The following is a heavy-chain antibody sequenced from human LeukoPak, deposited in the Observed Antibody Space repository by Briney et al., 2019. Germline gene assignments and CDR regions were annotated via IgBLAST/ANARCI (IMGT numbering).Heavy chain of an antibody. CDR3: ARGLYVSGSSAHDY. Sequence: GGSLRLSCAASGFTFTTYWMHWVRQAPGQGLVWVSRINSDGSDITFADSVKGRFTISRDNAKKTLYLEMHSLGAEDTAIYYCARGLYVSGSSAHDYWSQGTLVTVSS. CDR2: INSDGSDI. V-gene: IGHV3-74*03. CDR1: GFTFTTYW. J-gene: IGHJ4*02. D-gene: IGHD3-10*01.